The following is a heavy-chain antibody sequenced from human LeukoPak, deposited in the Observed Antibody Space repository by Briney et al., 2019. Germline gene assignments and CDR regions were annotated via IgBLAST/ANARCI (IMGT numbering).Heavy chain of an antibody. CDR2: IYYSETT. Sequence: TETLSLTCTVSGDPISSSYWSWIRPPPGKGLEWIGSIYYSETTNYNPSLKSRVTISADTSKNQFSLKLSSVTAADTAVYYCARGERGYGGYDYTLGTYYYYYYMDVWGKGTTVTVSS. CDR1: GDPISSSY. CDR3: ARGERGYGGYDYTLGTYYYYYYMDV. V-gene: IGHV4-59*01. D-gene: IGHD5-12*01. J-gene: IGHJ6*03.